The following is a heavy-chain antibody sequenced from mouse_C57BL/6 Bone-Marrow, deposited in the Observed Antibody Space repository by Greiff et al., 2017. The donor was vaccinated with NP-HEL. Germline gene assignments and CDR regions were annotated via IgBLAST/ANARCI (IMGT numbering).Heavy chain of an antibody. V-gene: IGHV5-6*02. CDR2: ISSGGSYT. Sequence: EVMLVESGGDLVKPGGSLKLSCAASGFTFTSYGMPWVRQTPDKRLEWVATISSGGSYTYYPDSVKGRFTISRDNAKNTLYLQMSGLKSENTAMYCCARRPDNYGSSFAYWGKGTLVTVSA. D-gene: IGHD1-1*01. CDR1: GFTFTSYG. CDR3: ARRPDNYGSSFAY. J-gene: IGHJ3*01.